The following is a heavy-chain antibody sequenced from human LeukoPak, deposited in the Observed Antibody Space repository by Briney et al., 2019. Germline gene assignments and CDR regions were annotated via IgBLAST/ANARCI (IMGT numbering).Heavy chain of an antibody. CDR3: ARDDSSSWYNWFDP. D-gene: IGHD6-13*01. Sequence: SETLSLTCTVSGGSISSYYWSWIRQPPGEGLEWIGYIYYSGSTNYNPSLKSRVTISVDTSKNQFSLKLSSVTAADTAVYYCARDDSSSWYNWFDPWGQGTLVTVSS. CDR2: IYYSGST. V-gene: IGHV4-59*01. J-gene: IGHJ5*02. CDR1: GGSISSYY.